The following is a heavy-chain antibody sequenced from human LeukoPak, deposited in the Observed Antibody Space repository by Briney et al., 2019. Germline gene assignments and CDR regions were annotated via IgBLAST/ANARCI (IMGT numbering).Heavy chain of an antibody. CDR3: ARGPYDSSGYYYSFDH. CDR2: IIPIFGTA. D-gene: IGHD3-22*01. V-gene: IGHV1-69*05. CDR1: GGTFSSYA. J-gene: IGHJ4*02. Sequence: SVKVSCKASGGTFSSYAISWVRQAPGQGLEWMGGIIPIFGTANYAQKFQGRVTITTDESTSTAYMELSSLGSEDTAVYYCARGPYDSSGYYYSFDHWGQGTLVTVSS.